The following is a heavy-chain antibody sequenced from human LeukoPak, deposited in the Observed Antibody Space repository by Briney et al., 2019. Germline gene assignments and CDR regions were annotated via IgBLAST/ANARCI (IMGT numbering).Heavy chain of an antibody. D-gene: IGHD1-1*01. Sequence: SVNVSCKASGGTFSSYAISWVRQAPGQGLEWMGGIIPIFGTANYAQKFQGRVTITADESTSTAYMELSSLRSEDTAVYYCASLFHTGTGRFDYWGQGTLVTVSS. CDR3: ASLFHTGTGRFDY. V-gene: IGHV1-69*01. J-gene: IGHJ4*02. CDR1: GGTFSSYA. CDR2: IIPIFGTA.